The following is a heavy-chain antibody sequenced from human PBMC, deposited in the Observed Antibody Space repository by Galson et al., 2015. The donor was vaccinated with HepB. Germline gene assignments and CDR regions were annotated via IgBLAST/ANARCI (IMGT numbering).Heavy chain of an antibody. CDR1: GFTFSSYN. Sequence: SLRLSCAVSGFTFSSYNMNWVRQAPGKGLEWVSSISRSSSYIYYADSVKGRFTISRDNAKNSLSPQMSSLRAEDTAVYYCARDGWDDYSSYYFDYWGQGTLVTVSS. CDR2: ISRSSSYI. J-gene: IGHJ4*02. V-gene: IGHV3-21*01. D-gene: IGHD4-11*01. CDR3: ARDGWDDYSSYYFDY.